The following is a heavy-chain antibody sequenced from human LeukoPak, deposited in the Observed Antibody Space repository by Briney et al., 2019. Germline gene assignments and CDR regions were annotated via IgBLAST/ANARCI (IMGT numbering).Heavy chain of an antibody. V-gene: IGHV3-30*02. D-gene: IGHD3-10*01. CDR3: AKDGNYYGSGSYPVDY. CDR1: GFTFSSYG. CDR2: IRYDGSNK. J-gene: IGHJ4*02. Sequence: GGSLRLSCAASGFTFSSYGMHWVRQAPGKGLEWVAFIRYDGSNKYYADSVKGRFTISRDNSKNALYLQMNSLRAEDTAVYYCAKDGNYYGSGSYPVDYWGQGTLVTVSS.